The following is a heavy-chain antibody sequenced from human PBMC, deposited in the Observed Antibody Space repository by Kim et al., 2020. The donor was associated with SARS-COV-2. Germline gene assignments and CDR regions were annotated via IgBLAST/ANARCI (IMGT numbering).Heavy chain of an antibody. J-gene: IGHJ4*02. V-gene: IGHV3-30*18. CDR1: GFTFRSYC. D-gene: IGHD5-12*01. CDR3: AKTLSGYSDYFDY. CDR2: ISYDGSNK. Sequence: GGSLRLSCAASGFTFRSYCMHWVRQAPGKGLEWVAVISYDGSNKYYVDAVKDRFTISRDNSKNTLYLQMNSLRAEDPAVYHCAKTLSGYSDYFDYWGQGTLVTVSS.